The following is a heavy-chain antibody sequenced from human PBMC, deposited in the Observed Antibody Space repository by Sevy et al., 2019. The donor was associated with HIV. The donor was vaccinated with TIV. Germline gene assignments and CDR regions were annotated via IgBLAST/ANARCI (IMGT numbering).Heavy chain of an antibody. Sequence: GGSLRLSCAASGFTFSDYYMNWIRQAPGKGLEWVSYISGSGTSRHYANFVKGRFTISRDNAKNSLYLEMTSLRVEDTAGYYCARAPPGIYSSSWYLDYWGQGILVTVSS. CDR1: GFTFSDYY. CDR3: ARAPPGIYSSSWYLDY. J-gene: IGHJ4*02. V-gene: IGHV3-11*01. D-gene: IGHD6-13*01. CDR2: ISGSGTSR.